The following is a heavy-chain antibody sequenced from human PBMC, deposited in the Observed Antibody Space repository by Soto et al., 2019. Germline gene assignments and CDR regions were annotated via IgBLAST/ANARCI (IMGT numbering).Heavy chain of an antibody. D-gene: IGHD5-12*01. V-gene: IGHV4-30-4*01. Sequence: QVQLQESGPGLVKPSQTLSLTCTVSGGSLSSGDYYWSWIRQPPGKGLEWIGYIYYSGSTNYNPSLKSRVTISVDTSKNQFSLKLSSVTAADTAVYYCARARGYDYFWYFDLWGRGTLVTFSS. J-gene: IGHJ2*01. CDR1: GGSLSSGDYY. CDR2: IYYSGST. CDR3: ARARGYDYFWYFDL.